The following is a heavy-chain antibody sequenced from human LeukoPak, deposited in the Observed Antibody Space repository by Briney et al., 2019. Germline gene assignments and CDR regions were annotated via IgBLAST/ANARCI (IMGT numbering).Heavy chain of an antibody. D-gene: IGHD6-13*01. J-gene: IGHJ4*02. Sequence: GGSLRLSCAASGFTFSTSAMSWVRQAPGKGLEWVSVISDSGGTIHYADSVKGRLIISRDNSKSTLFLQMNSLRAEDTAVYYCGKRDRGTWYDYWGQGTLVTVSS. CDR3: GKRDRGTWYDY. V-gene: IGHV3-23*01. CDR1: GFTFSTSA. CDR2: ISDSGGTI.